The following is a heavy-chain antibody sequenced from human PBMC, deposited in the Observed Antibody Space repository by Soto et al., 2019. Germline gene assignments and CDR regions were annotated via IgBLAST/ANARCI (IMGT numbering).Heavy chain of an antibody. CDR2: IYHSGST. CDR1: GGSISSSNW. Sequence: PSETLSLTCAASGGSISSSNWWSWVRQPPGKGLEWIGEIYHSGSTNYNPSLKSRVTISVDKSKNQFSLKLSSVTAADTAVYYCARVSRGDYGWDWFDPWGQGTLVTVSS. D-gene: IGHD4-17*01. CDR3: ARVSRGDYGWDWFDP. J-gene: IGHJ5*02. V-gene: IGHV4-4*02.